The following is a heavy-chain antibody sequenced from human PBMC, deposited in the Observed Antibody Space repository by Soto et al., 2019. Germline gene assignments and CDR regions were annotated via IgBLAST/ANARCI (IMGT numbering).Heavy chain of an antibody. Sequence: QVQLQESGPGLVKPSQTLSLTCNVSGASISSGDYYWSWIRQPPGKGLEWIGYIYFSESTSYNPSLRRRVTISRDKSKDQFALRLASVTAAGTAVSYCGIVDMITFGRITRPIDAFDRWGQGKMVSVSS. CDR2: IYFSEST. CDR1: GASISSGDYY. V-gene: IGHV4-30-4*01. J-gene: IGHJ3*01. D-gene: IGHD3-16*01. CDR3: GIVDMITFGRITRPIDAFDR.